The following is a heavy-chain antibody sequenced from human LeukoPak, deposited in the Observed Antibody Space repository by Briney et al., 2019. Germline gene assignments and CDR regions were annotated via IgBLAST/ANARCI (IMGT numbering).Heavy chain of an antibody. J-gene: IGHJ4*02. CDR1: GFTFSSYA. Sequence: GGSLRLSCAASGFTFSSYAMSWVRQAPGKGLEWVSAISGSGGSTYYADSVKGRFTISRDNSKNTLYLQMNRLRAEDTAVYYCAKAFGGYYYDSSGYYYGDYWGQGTLVTVSS. V-gene: IGHV3-23*01. CDR2: ISGSGGST. D-gene: IGHD3-22*01. CDR3: AKAFGGYYYDSSGYYYGDY.